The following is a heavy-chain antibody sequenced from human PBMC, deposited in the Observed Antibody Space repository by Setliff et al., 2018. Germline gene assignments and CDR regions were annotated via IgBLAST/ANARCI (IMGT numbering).Heavy chain of an antibody. Sequence: SETLSLTCTVSGGSISSSSYYWGWIRQPPGKGLEWIGSIYYSGSTNYNPSLKSRVTISVDTSKNQFSLKLSSVTAADTAVYYCARTSGYEKHYYYYYGMDVWGQGTTVTVSS. CDR3: ARTSGYEKHYYYYYGMDV. J-gene: IGHJ6*02. D-gene: IGHD5-12*01. CDR1: GGSISSSSYY. V-gene: IGHV4-39*07. CDR2: IYYSGST.